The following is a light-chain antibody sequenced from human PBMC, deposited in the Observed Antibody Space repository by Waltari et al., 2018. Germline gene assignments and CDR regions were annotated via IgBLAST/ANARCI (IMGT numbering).Light chain of an antibody. Sequence: DIQMTQSPSSLSASVGARVSITCRASQDIYNYLNWYQHQPGYAPKVLVYAASTLQSGVPSRFSGSGSGTDYNLTISSLQVEDFATYYCQQHHDNPTFGGGTRLEIK. CDR2: AAS. V-gene: IGKV1-39*01. J-gene: IGKJ4*01. CDR1: QDIYNY. CDR3: QQHHDNPT.